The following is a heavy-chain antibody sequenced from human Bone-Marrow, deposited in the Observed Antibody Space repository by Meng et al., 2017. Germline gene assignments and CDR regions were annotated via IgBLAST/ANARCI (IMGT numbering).Heavy chain of an antibody. Sequence: ASVKVSCKASGYTFAAYWIQWVRQAPGQGLEWMGRIDPKNDNTHYAQKFQGRVTMTGDTSISTAYMELSRLRSDDTAVYYCAGALLWFGELSSYYYYGMDVWGQGTTVTVSS. D-gene: IGHD3-10*01. CDR1: GYTFAAYW. J-gene: IGHJ6*02. CDR2: IDPKNDNT. CDR3: AGALLWFGELSSYYYYGMDV. V-gene: IGHV1-2*06.